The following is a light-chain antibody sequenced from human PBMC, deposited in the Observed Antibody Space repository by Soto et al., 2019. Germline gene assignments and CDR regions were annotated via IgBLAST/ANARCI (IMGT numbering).Light chain of an antibody. V-gene: IGLV2-23*01. CDR3: CSYAVTYV. CDR1: NNDVGTSNL. J-gene: IGLJ1*01. Sequence: QSALTQPASVSGSPGQSITISCTGTNNDVGTSNLVSWYQQHPGKAPKLIIYEDSKRPSGVSYRFSGSKSGDTASLTISGLQAEDEADYFCCSYAVTYVFGTGTQLTVL. CDR2: EDS.